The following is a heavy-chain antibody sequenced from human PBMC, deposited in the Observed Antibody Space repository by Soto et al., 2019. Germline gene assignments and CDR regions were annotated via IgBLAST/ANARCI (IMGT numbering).Heavy chain of an antibody. D-gene: IGHD4-17*01. J-gene: IGHJ4*02. V-gene: IGHV4-39*07. CDR1: GDTMSATTYQ. Sequence: PSETLSLTCSVSGDTMSATTYQWDWIRRPPGKGLEWIGTIYYSGATHYNPSLRSRVTISVDTSKNQFSLKLSSVTAADTAGYYCASSRLRPRRDWGQETLLNVSS. CDR3: ASSRLRPRRD. CDR2: IYYSGAT.